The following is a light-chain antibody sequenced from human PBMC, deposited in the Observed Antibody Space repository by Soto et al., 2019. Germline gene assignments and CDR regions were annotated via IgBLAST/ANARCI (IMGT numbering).Light chain of an antibody. J-gene: IGLJ3*02. CDR3: HSYDIRWV. CDR2: ADD. V-gene: IGLV6-57*04. Sequence: NFMLTQPHSVSESPGKTVTISCTRSSGSVASNHVQWYQQRPGSAPTTVIYADDQRPSGVPARFSGSIDSSSNSASLTISGLKSEDEADYYCHSYDIRWVFGGGTKVTVL. CDR1: SGSVASNH.